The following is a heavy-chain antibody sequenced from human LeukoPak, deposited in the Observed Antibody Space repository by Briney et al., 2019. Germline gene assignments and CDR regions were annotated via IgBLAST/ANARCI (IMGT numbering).Heavy chain of an antibody. J-gene: IGHJ4*02. CDR2: ISPNADRT. V-gene: IGHV3-23*01. CDR1: GFTFGSYA. Sequence: GGSPRLSCPASGFTFGSYAMSWVRQAPGKGLEWVSSISPNADRTSKADSVEGRFTISRVNPRNTLSLQMNSLRDDYTAVYYCAIMHGSYDGSGYWVQRGQGTLVTVFS. D-gene: IGHD3-22*01. CDR3: AIMHGSYDGSGYWVQ.